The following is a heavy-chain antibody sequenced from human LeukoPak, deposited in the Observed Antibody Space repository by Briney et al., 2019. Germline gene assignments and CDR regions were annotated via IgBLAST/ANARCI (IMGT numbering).Heavy chain of an antibody. V-gene: IGHV1-8*01. CDR3: ARDYGGNSGWFDP. J-gene: IGHJ5*02. D-gene: IGHD4-23*01. CDR2: MNPNSGST. Sequence: GGSVKVSCKASGYTFTSYDINWVRQATAQGLEWVGWMNPNSGSTGYAQKFQGRVTMTRNIFMSTAYMELSSLRSEDTAVYYCARDYGGNSGWFDPWGQGTLVTVSS. CDR1: GYTFTSYD.